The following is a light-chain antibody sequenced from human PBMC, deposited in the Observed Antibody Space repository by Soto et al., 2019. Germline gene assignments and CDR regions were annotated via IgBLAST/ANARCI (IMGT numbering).Light chain of an antibody. CDR2: GAS. J-gene: IGKJ1*01. CDR3: QFRNNWPGT. Sequence: EIVLTQSPVTLSLPAGERATLSCRASQSVNTYLAWYQHKPGQAPGLLIYGASKRATGIPPRFNGSGSGTDFTLTISSLEPEDFAVYYYQFRNNWPGTFGPGTKVEIK. V-gene: IGKV3-11*01. CDR1: QSVNTY.